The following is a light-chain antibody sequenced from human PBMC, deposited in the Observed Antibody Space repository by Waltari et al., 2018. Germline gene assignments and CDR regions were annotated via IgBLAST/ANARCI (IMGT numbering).Light chain of an antibody. CDR3: QQLNSYPRT. CDR2: GAS. CDR1: QGITTY. Sequence: DIQLTQSPSFLPASVGYRVTITCRASQGITTYLAWYQQKPGKAPNILIYGASTLQRGVPSRFSGSGSGTEFTLTISSLQPEDFATYYCQQLNSYPRTFGQGTKLEIK. J-gene: IGKJ2*01. V-gene: IGKV1-9*01.